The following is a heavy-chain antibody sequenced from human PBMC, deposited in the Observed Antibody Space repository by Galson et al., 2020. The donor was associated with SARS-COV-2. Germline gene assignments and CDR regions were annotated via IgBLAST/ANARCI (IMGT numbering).Heavy chain of an antibody. CDR1: GFTFSSYA. CDR2: ISYDGSNK. D-gene: IGHD2-8*01. V-gene: IGHV3-30*04. CDR3: ARELSYCGMDV. J-gene: IGHJ6*02. Sequence: GESLKISCAAPGFTFSSYAMHWVRQAPGQGLEWVAVISYDGSNKYYADAVKGRFTIPRDNSKNPLYLQMNSLRAEDTAGYYCARELSYCGMDVWGQGTTVTVSS.